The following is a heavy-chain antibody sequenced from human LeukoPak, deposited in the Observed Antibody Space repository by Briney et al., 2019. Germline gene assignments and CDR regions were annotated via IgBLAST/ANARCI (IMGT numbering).Heavy chain of an antibody. V-gene: IGHV3-11*01. CDR2: ISRSGSHI. Sequence: GGSLRLSCAASGFTFSDQYMSWIRQAPGKGLEWVSFISRSGSHIDYADSVKGRFIISRDNAKSTLYLQMNSLRAEDTAVYYCARAIVWGQGTLVTVSS. CDR3: ARAIV. D-gene: IGHD3-22*01. J-gene: IGHJ4*02. CDR1: GFTFSDQY.